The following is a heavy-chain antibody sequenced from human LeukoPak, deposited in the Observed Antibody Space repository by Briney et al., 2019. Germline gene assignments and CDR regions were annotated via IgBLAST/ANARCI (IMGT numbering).Heavy chain of an antibody. Sequence: GGSLRLSCAASGFTFSSYWMHWVRQAPGKGLVWVSRINSDGSSTSYADSVKGRFAISRDNAKNTLYLQMNSLRAEDTAVYYCARAPVTGQQPPFDYWGQGTLVTVSS. CDR3: ARAPVTGQQPPFDY. CDR2: INSDGSST. J-gene: IGHJ4*02. V-gene: IGHV3-74*01. D-gene: IGHD6-13*01. CDR1: GFTFSSYW.